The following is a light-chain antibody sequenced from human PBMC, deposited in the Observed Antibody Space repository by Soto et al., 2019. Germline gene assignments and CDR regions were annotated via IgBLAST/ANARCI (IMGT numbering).Light chain of an antibody. CDR3: QHRSNWPLT. CDR1: QRVSSY. J-gene: IGKJ4*01. Sequence: EIVLTQSPATLSLSPGARATLSCRSSQRVSSYLAWYQQKPDQAPRLLIYDASNRATGIPARFRGSGSGTDLTLTISSLEPEDVEVYYCQHRSNWPLTFGGGTKVEIK. V-gene: IGKV3-11*01. CDR2: DAS.